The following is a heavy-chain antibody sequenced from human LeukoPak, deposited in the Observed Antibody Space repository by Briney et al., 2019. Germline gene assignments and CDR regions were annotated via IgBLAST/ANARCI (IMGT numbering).Heavy chain of an antibody. D-gene: IGHD1-26*01. J-gene: IGHJ4*02. V-gene: IGHV4-39*07. Sequence: PSETLSLTCTVSGGSISSSSYYWGWIRQPPGKGLEWIGSIYYSGSTYYNPSLKSRVTLSVDKSKNQFSLKLSSVTAADTALYYCARDPSGNGGGGEYYFDYWGQGTLVTVSS. CDR1: GGSISSSSYY. CDR2: IYYSGST. CDR3: ARDPSGNGGGGEYYFDY.